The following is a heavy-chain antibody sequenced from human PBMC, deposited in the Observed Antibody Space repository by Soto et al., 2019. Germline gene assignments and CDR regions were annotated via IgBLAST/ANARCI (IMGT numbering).Heavy chain of an antibody. Sequence: QITLKESGPTLVKPTQTLTLTCTFSGFSLSTSGVGVGWIRQPPGKALEWLALIYWDDDKRYSPSLKSRLTITKDTSKNQVVLTMTNMDPVDTATYYCAHTYYYDSSGYYLAADAFDIWGQGTMVTVSS. CDR1: GFSLSTSGVG. CDR2: IYWDDDK. V-gene: IGHV2-5*02. CDR3: AHTYYYDSSGYYLAADAFDI. J-gene: IGHJ3*02. D-gene: IGHD3-22*01.